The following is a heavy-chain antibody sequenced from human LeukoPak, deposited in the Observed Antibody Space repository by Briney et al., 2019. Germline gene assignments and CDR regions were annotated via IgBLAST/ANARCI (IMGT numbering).Heavy chain of an antibody. V-gene: IGHV3-48*03. CDR1: GFTFSSYE. Sequence: PGGSLRLSCAASGFTFSSYEMNWVRQAPGKGLEWVSYISSSGSTIYYADSVKGRFTISRDNAKNSLYLQMNSLRAEDTAMYYCARLSAMLRGPEPIYYFDYWGQGTLVTVSS. D-gene: IGHD3-10*01. CDR3: ARLSAMLRGPEPIYYFDY. J-gene: IGHJ4*01. CDR2: ISSSGSTI.